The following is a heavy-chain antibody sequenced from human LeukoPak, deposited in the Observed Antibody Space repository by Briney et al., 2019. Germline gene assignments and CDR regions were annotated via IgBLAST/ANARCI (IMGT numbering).Heavy chain of an antibody. CDR2: MNPNSGNT. V-gene: IGHV1-8*01. CDR1: GYTFTSYD. CDR3: ARGRVPAAMLYYYYYYMDV. D-gene: IGHD2-2*01. J-gene: IGHJ6*03. Sequence: VASVKVSCKASGYTFTSYDINWVRQATGQGLGWMGWMNPNSGNTGYAQKFQGRVTMTRNTPISTAYMELSSLRSEDTAVYYCARGRVPAAMLYYYYYYMDVWGKGTTVTISS.